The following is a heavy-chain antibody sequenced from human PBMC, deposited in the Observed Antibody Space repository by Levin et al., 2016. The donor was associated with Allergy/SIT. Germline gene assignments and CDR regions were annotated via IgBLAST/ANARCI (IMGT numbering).Heavy chain of an antibody. V-gene: IGHV3-23*01. CDR3: AGYYYGSGSYYRSVDY. CDR1: GFSFSSYA. Sequence: GESLKISCAAAGFSFSSYAMTWVRQAPGKGLDWVSTISRTVTDTFYADSVKGRFTISRDNPKNTLYLQMNSLRVEDTAVYYCAGYYYGSGSYYRSVDYWGQGTLVTVSS. D-gene: IGHD3-10*01. J-gene: IGHJ4*02. CDR2: ISRTVTDT.